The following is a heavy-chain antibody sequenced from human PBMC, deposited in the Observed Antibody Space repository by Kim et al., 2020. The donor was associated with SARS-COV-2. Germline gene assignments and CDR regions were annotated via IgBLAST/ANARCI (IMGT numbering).Heavy chain of an antibody. Sequence: SETLSHTCAVYGGSFSGYYWNWIRQPPHQGLGWMGEINHNDRTNYNQNLNLQVTITVSTSKTQFYLTLNSGTATDTDVYYYERRWSNSSGVGGPSRDL. CDR2: INHNDRT. CDR3: ERRWSNSSGVGGPSRDL. V-gene: IGHV4-34*01. J-gene: IGHJ2*01. D-gene: IGHD2-15*01. CDR1: GGSFSGYY.